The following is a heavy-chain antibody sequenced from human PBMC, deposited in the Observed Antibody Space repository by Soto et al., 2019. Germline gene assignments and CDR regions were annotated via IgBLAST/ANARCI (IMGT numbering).Heavy chain of an antibody. D-gene: IGHD2-2*01. CDR1: GGSISSSSYY. Sequence: PSETLSLTCTVSGGSISSSSYYWGWIRQPPGKGLEWIGSIYYSGSTYYNPSLKSRVTISVDTSKNQFSLKLSSVTAADTAVYYCARGNIVLVPAVWGQGTLVTVSS. CDR2: IYYSGST. V-gene: IGHV4-39*01. J-gene: IGHJ4*02. CDR3: ARGNIVLVPAV.